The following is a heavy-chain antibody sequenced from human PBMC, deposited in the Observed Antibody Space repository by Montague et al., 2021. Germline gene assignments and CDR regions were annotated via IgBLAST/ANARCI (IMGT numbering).Heavy chain of an antibody. J-gene: IGHJ5*02. CDR1: GGSTSSTSYY. V-gene: IGHV4-39*01. CDR2: IYYNGST. Sequence: SETLSLTCTVSGGSTSSTSYYWGWIRQPPGKELESIGVIYYNGSTYYNPSLKSRVTVSIDTSKNQFSLKLISVTAADTAVYFCARSLYCKGGSCYSGFDPWGQGTLVTVSS. CDR3: ARSLYCKGGSCYSGFDP. D-gene: IGHD2-15*01.